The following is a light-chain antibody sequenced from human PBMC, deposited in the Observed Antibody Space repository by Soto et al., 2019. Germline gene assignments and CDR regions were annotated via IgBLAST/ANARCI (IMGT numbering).Light chain of an antibody. CDR1: QDIRNY. J-gene: IGKJ4*01. V-gene: IGKV1-27*01. Sequence: DLPMTQSPSSLSASVGDRVTITCRASQDIRNYLSWYQQKPGKVPKLLIHTSSTLQSGVSSRFSGSGSGTHFTLTISSLQPEDVATYYCQKHDGAPLTFGGGTKVEIK. CDR2: TSS. CDR3: QKHDGAPLT.